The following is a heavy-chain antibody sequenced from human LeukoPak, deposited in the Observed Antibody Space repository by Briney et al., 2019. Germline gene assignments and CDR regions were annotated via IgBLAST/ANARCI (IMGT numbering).Heavy chain of an antibody. Sequence: GGSLRLSCVASGFTLRVNYMTWIRQTPGRGLEWVSVIYSDGTTKYADSAKGRFTISRDNSKSMVYLQMDRLRAEDTAVYYCARDRDHTPSEVPAAIDYWGQGTLVTVSS. V-gene: IGHV3-53*01. CDR2: IYSDGTT. D-gene: IGHD2-2*01. J-gene: IGHJ4*02. CDR3: ARDRDHTPSEVPAAIDY. CDR1: GFTLRVNY.